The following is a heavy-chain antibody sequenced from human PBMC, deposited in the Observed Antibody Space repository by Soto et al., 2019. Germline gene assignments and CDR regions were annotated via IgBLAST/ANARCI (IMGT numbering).Heavy chain of an antibody. CDR2: IYPGDSDT. CDR1: GYTFTSYW. Sequence: PGESLKISCKGSGYTFTSYWIGWVRQMPGKGLEWMGIIYPGDSDTRYSPSFQGQVTISAEDTAVYYCARDNYDSSGYYHRGFDYWGQGTLVTVSS. CDR3: Y. J-gene: IGHJ4*02. V-gene: IGHV5-51*01. D-gene: IGHD3-22*01.